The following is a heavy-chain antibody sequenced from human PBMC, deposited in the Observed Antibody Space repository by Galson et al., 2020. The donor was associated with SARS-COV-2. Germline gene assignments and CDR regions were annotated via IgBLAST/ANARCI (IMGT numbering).Heavy chain of an antibody. CDR1: GPSFGGYS. J-gene: IGHJ4*02. V-gene: IGHV3-30-3*01. CDR2: ITNEANQK. D-gene: IGHD2-8*01. CDR3: AGGDGPGHFLIDY. Sequence: SLRPACAPSGPSFGGYSLHWVRQVPSKLRGWVCMITNEANQKNYLSFVKGRFTISRDNSKNPLYRQMAALRTDDTAIYFCAGGDGPGHFLIDYCGRGTQVTVSS.